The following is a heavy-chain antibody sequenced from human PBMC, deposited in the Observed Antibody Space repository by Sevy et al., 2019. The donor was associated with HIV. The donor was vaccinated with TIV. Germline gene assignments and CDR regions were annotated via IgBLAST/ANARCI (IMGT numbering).Heavy chain of an antibody. CDR2: IWYDGSNK. Sequence: GGSLRLSCAASGFTFSSYGMHWVRQAPGKGLEWVAVIWYDGSNKYYADSVKGRFTISRDNSKNTLYLQMNSLSAEDTAVYYCASKKNYYDSSGYPDAFDIWGQGTMVTVSS. CDR1: GFTFSSYG. CDR3: ASKKNYYDSSGYPDAFDI. V-gene: IGHV3-33*01. D-gene: IGHD3-22*01. J-gene: IGHJ3*02.